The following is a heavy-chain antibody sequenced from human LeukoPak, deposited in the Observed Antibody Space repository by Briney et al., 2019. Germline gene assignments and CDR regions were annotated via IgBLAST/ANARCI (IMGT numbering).Heavy chain of an antibody. V-gene: IGHV3-21*01. J-gene: IGHJ4*02. CDR2: ISSGSDHI. D-gene: IGHD6-6*01. Sequence: GGSLRLSCAASGFTFSTYSMNWVRQAPGKGLEWVSSISSGSDHIYYADSVKGRFTISRDNAKNSLYLQMDSLRAEDAAVFFCARNDYASSSGYDFWGQGTLVTVSS. CDR1: GFTFSTYS. CDR3: ARNDYASSSGYDF.